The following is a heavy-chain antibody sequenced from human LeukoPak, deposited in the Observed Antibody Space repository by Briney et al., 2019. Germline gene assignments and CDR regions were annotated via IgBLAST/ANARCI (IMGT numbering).Heavy chain of an antibody. V-gene: IGHV3-23*01. CDR2: ISGSGGST. J-gene: IGHJ4*02. CDR1: GFTFSSYA. D-gene: IGHD6-13*01. CDR3: AKDPGRTGYSSSWYQS. Sequence: GGSLRLSCAASGFTFSSYAMSWVRQAPGKGLEWVSAISGSGGSTYYADSVKGRFTISRDNSKNTLYLQMNSLRAEDTAVYYCAKDPGRTGYSSSWYQSWGQGTLVTVSS.